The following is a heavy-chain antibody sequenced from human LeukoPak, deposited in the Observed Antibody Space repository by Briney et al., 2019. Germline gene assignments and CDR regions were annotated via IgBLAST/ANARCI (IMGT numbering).Heavy chain of an antibody. D-gene: IGHD1-20*01. V-gene: IGHV3-30*02. CDR2: IRYDGSNK. CDR3: ARGKDNWNVAVFDY. Sequence: GGSLGLSCAASGFTFSSYGMHWVRQAPGKGLEWVAFIRYDGSNKYYADSVKGRFTISRDNSKNTLYLQMNSLRAEDTAVYYCARGKDNWNVAVFDYWGQGTLVTVSS. CDR1: GFTFSSYG. J-gene: IGHJ4*02.